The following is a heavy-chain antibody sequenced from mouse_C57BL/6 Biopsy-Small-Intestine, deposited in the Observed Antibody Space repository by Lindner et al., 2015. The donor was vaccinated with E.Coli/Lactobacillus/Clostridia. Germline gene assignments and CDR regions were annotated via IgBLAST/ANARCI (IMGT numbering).Heavy chain of an antibody. CDR1: AFTFTSSA. CDR2: IIVGSDKT. Sequence: SVKVSCKASAFTFTSSAVQWVRQARGQRLEWIGWIIVGSDKTNYAQKFQERVTISRDMSTTTVYMELSSLRSEDTAVYYCAAGTYYYDSSAWFFDNWDQGTLVTVSS. D-gene: IGHD2-4*01. V-gene: IGHV1S18*01. CDR3: AAGTYYYDSSAWFFDN. J-gene: IGHJ4*01.